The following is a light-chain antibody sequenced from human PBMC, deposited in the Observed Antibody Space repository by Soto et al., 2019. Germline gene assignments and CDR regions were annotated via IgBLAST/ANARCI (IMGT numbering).Light chain of an antibody. V-gene: IGKV1-39*01. CDR1: QSISNY. Sequence: DIQMTQSPSSLSESVGDRVTITCRASQSISNYLNWYQQKPGKAPKLLIYAASSLQSGVPSRFSGRGSGTDFTLTISSLQPEDLETYYCQQSFSTPPLTFGGGTQVEIK. CDR3: QQSFSTPPLT. J-gene: IGKJ4*01. CDR2: AAS.